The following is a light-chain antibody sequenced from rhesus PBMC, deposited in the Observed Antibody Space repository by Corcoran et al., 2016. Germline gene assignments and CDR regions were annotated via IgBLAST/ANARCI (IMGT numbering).Light chain of an antibody. V-gene: IGKV1-22*01. CDR1: QSISSW. CDR2: KAS. CDR3: QQYSSSPLT. J-gene: IGKJ4*01. Sequence: DIQMTQSPSSLSASVGDTVTITCRASQSISSWVAWYQQKPAKAPNLLIYKASGLQSGVPSRFSGSGSGTDFTLTISSLQSEDFATYYCQQYSSSPLTFGGGTKVELK.